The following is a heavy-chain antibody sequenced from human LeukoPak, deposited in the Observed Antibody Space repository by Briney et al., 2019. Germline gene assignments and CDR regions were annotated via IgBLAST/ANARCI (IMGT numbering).Heavy chain of an antibody. D-gene: IGHD5-18*01. Sequence: GASVKVSCKASGYPFDNYYMHWVRQAPGQGLEWMGWINPKSGVTNYAQKSQGRVTMTTDTASTTAYMELSRLRSDDTAIYYCARPLSARGYTYGYTVYWGQGTLVTVSS. J-gene: IGHJ4*02. V-gene: IGHV1-2*02. CDR3: ARPLSARGYTYGYTVY. CDR2: INPKSGVT. CDR1: GYPFDNYY.